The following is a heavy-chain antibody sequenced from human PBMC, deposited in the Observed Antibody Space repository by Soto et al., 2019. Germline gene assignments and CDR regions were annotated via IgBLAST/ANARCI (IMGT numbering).Heavy chain of an antibody. D-gene: IGHD2-15*01. V-gene: IGHV6-1*01. CDR3: ARDEHCSDGSCYNLAEY. Sequence: QVQLKQSGPGLVKPSQTLSVTCDISGDSVSSHSAAWNWIRQSPSIGLEWVGRTYYRSKWYNDYAVFVKSRIIIRPDASKNQFTLQLNSVTRADTAVYYCARDEHCSDGSCYNLAEYWGQGTLVTVSS. CDR2: TYYRSKWYN. CDR1: GDSVSSHSAA. J-gene: IGHJ4*02.